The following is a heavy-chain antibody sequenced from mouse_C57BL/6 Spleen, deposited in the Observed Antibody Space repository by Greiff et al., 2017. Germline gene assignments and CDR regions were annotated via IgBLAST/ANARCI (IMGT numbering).Heavy chain of an antibody. CDR3: ARHEIVTPFDY. J-gene: IGHJ2*01. D-gene: IGHD2-5*01. CDR1: GFTFSDYY. V-gene: IGHV5-12*01. CDR2: ISNGGGST. Sequence: EVKLVESGGGLVQPGGSLKLSCAASGFTFSDYYMYWVRQTPEKRLEWVAYISNGGGSTYYPDTVKGRFTISRDNAKNTLYLQMSRLKSEDTAMYYCARHEIVTPFDYWGQGTTLTVSS.